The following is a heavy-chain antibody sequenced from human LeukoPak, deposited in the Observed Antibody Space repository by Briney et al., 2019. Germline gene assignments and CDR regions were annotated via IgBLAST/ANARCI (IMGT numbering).Heavy chain of an antibody. D-gene: IGHD2-15*01. V-gene: IGHV1-18*01. CDR1: GYTFTSYG. Sequence: ASVKVSCKASGYTFTSYGISWVRQAPGQGLEWMGWVSAYNGNTNYAQKFQDRVTMTTDTSTSTAYMELRSLRSDDTAVYYCARVRDNDYGDFWGQGTLVTVSS. J-gene: IGHJ4*02. CDR2: VSAYNGNT. CDR3: ARVRDNDYGDF.